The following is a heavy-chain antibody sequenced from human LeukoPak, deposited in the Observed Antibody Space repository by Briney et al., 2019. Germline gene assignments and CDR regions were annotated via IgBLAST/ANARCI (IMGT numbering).Heavy chain of an antibody. D-gene: IGHD6-13*01. J-gene: IGHJ4*02. CDR1: GFTFSNAW. CDR2: IKSKTDGGTT. Sequence: GGSLRLSCAASGFTFSNAWMSWVRQAPGKGLEWVGRIKSKTDGGTTDYAAPVKGRFTISRDDSKNTLYLQMNSLKTEDTAVYYCTTDAEQQLPRDPFDYWGQGTLVTVSS. V-gene: IGHV3-15*01. CDR3: TTDAEQQLPRDPFDY.